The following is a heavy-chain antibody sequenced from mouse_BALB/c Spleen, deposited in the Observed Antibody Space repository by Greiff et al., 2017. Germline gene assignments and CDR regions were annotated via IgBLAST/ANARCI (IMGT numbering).Heavy chain of an antibody. V-gene: IGHV2-9*02. J-gene: IGHJ3*01. CDR2: IWAGGST. CDR3: ARTYYYGSSSPFAY. D-gene: IGHD1-1*01. CDR1: GFSLTSYG. Sequence: VQRVESGPGLVAPSQSLSITCTVSGFSLTSYGVHWVRQPPGKGLEWLGVIWAGGSTNYNSALMSRLSISKDNSKSQVFLKMNSLQTDDTAMYYCARTYYYGSSSPFAYWGQGTLVTVSA.